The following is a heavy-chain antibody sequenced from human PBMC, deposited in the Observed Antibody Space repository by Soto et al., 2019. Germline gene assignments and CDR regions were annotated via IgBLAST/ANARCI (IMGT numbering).Heavy chain of an antibody. CDR3: AKDKRSVATIRYFDY. Sequence: GGSLRLSCAASGFTFSSYAMSWVRQAPGKGLEWVSAISGSGGSTYYADSVKGRFTISRDNSKNTLYLQMNSLRDEDTAVYYCAKDKRSVATIRYFDYWGQGTLVTVSS. CDR2: ISGSGGST. V-gene: IGHV3-23*01. D-gene: IGHD5-12*01. J-gene: IGHJ4*02. CDR1: GFTFSSYA.